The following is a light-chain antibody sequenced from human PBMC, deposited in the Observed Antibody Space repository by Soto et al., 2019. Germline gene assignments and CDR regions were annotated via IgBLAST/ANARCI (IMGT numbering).Light chain of an antibody. V-gene: IGKV1-17*01. CDR3: LQHNSYPYT. CDR2: AAS. CDR1: QGISNL. J-gene: IGKJ2*01. Sequence: DIQMTQSPSSLSASVGDRVTITCRASQGISNLLGWFQHKPGKAPKRLIYAASSLQGGVPSRFSGSGSGTEFTLTITGLQPEDFADYYCLQHNSYPYTFGQGTKLEIK.